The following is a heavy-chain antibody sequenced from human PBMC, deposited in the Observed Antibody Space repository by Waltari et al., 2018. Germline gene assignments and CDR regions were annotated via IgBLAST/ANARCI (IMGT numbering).Heavy chain of an antibody. Sequence: QVQLQESGPGLVKPSQTLSLTCTVSGGSISSGSYYWSWIRQPAGKGLEWIGRIYTSGSTNYNPSLKSRVTISVDTSKNQFSLKLSSVTAADTAVYYCATGSLGLYHHNYDIWGQGTMVTVSS. D-gene: IGHD2-2*01. CDR3: ATGSLGLYHHNYDI. CDR2: IYTSGST. V-gene: IGHV4-61*02. J-gene: IGHJ3*02. CDR1: GGSISSGSYY.